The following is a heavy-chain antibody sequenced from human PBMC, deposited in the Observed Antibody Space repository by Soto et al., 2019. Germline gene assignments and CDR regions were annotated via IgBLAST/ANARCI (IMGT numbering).Heavy chain of an antibody. Sequence: PSETLSLTCTVSGGSISSSSYYWGWIRQPPGKGLEWIGSIYYSGSTYYNPSLKSRVTISVDTSKNQFSLKLSSVTAADTAVYYCARHESLDYYMDVWGKGTTVTVSS. CDR3: ARHESLDYYMDV. CDR2: IYYSGST. CDR1: GGSISSSSYY. J-gene: IGHJ6*03. V-gene: IGHV4-39*01.